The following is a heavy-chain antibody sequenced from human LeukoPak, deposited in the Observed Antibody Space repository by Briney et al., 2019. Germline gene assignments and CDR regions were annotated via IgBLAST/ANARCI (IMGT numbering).Heavy chain of an antibody. V-gene: IGHV3-7*03. CDR1: GFTFSSYW. J-gene: IGHJ6*03. D-gene: IGHD2-21*02. CDR3: AKEERGYCGGDCYFSGSMDV. Sequence: GGSLRLSCAASGFTFSSYWMSWVRQAPGKGLEWVANIKHDGSDKYYVDSVKDRFTISRDNSKNTLYLQIHSLRAEDTAVYYCAKEERGYCGGDCYFSGSMDVWGKGTTVTVSS. CDR2: IKHDGSDK.